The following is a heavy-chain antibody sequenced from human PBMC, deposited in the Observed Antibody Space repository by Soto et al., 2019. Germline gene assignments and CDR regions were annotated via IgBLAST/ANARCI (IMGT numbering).Heavy chain of an antibody. CDR2: LWGDETKR. Sequence: QVHLVESGGGVVQPGTSLRLSCAASGYRFSNYGMHWVRQAPGKGLEWVAVLWGDETKRYYADSVKGRFTISKDNSKNTLYLEMNSLGTEDTAVYYCAKGASNAGDFDYWGQGTLVAVSS. CDR1: GYRFSNYG. V-gene: IGHV3-33*06. J-gene: IGHJ4*02. CDR3: AKGASNAGDFDY.